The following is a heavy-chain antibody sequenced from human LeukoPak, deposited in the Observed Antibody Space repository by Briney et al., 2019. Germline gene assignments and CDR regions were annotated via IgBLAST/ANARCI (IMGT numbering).Heavy chain of an antibody. Sequence: SETLSLTCTVSGGSISSYYWSWIRQPPGKGLEWIGYIYYSGSTNYNPSLKSRVTISVDTSKNQLSLKLSSVTAADTAVYYCARDHGSGTMGWFDYWGQGTLVTVSS. CDR3: ARDHGSGTMGWFDY. J-gene: IGHJ4*02. CDR1: GGSISSYY. V-gene: IGHV4-59*01. D-gene: IGHD3-10*01. CDR2: IYYSGST.